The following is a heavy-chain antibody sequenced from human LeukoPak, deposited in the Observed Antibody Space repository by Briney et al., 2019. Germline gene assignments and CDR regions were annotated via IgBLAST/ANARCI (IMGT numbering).Heavy chain of an antibody. CDR3: ARDFPDNSLFDL. D-gene: IGHD5-24*01. CDR1: GFNFNDYS. V-gene: IGHV3-69-1*02. CDR2: ITSTSRTI. Sequence: KPGGSLRLSCEVSGFNFNDYSMHWVRQAPGKGLEGVASITSTSRTIFYADSVQGRFIISRDNAKKTVSLEMNSLRGEDAALYYCARDFPDNSLFDLWGRGTLVSVSS. J-gene: IGHJ4*02.